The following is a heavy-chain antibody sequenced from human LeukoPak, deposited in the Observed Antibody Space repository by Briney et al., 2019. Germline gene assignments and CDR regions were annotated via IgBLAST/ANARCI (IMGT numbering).Heavy chain of an antibody. J-gene: IGHJ4*02. CDR2: INTNTGSP. Sequence: ASVKVSCKASGYTFTTYPINWVRQAPGQGLEWMGWINTNTGSPTYAQGLTGWFVFSLDTSVSTAFLQINSLKAEDTALYYCVRDIDTTGYFNYWGQGTLVTVSS. CDR1: GYTFTTYP. V-gene: IGHV7-4-1*02. CDR3: VRDIDTTGYFNY. D-gene: IGHD3-22*01.